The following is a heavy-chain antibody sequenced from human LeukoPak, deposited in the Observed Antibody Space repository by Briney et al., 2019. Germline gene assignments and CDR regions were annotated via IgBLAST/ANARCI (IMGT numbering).Heavy chain of an antibody. J-gene: IGHJ4*02. D-gene: IGHD1-26*01. CDR1: GFTFSSYS. V-gene: IGHV3-23*01. Sequence: GGSLRLSCAASGFTFSSYSMSSVRQAPGKGLEWVSDISGSGDSTNYADSVKGRFTISRDNSKNTLYLQMNSLRAEDTAIYYCAKSRGSYWVPEFDYWGQGTLVTVSS. CDR3: AKSRGSYWVPEFDY. CDR2: ISGSGDST.